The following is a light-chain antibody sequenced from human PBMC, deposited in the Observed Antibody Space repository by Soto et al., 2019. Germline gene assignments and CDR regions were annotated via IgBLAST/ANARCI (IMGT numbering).Light chain of an antibody. V-gene: IGKV3-20*01. CDR2: GVS. CDR1: QSVSSGH. CDR3: QQYGSSPLT. Sequence: DIVLTQSPGTLSLSPGERATLSCRASQSVSSGHLAWYQQKPGQAPRLLIYGVSSRATGIPDRFSGSGSGTAFALTISRLEPEDFAVYYCQQYGSSPLTFGRGTKVDIK. J-gene: IGKJ4*01.